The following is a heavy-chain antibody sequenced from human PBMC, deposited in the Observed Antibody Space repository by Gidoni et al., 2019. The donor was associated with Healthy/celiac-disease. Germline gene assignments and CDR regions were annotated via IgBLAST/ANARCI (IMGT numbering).Heavy chain of an antibody. CDR3: AKGPRTLRFLEWLPQYYFDY. CDR2: ISGSGGST. V-gene: IGHV3-23*01. D-gene: IGHD3-3*01. J-gene: IGHJ4*02. Sequence: EVQLLESGGGLVQPGGSLRPSCEATGFTFSSYARSGVRQAPGRGLVWVSAISGSGGSTYYADSVKGRFTISRDNSKNTLYLQMNSLRAEDTAVYSCAKGPRTLRFLEWLPQYYFDYWGQGPLVTVSS. CDR1: GFTFSSYA.